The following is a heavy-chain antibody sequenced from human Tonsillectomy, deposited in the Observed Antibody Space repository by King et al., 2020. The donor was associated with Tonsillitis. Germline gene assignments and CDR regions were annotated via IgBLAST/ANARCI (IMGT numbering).Heavy chain of an antibody. CDR2: MSYDGSNK. V-gene: IGHV3-30-3*01. Sequence: VQLVESGGGVVQPGRSLRLSCAASGFTFSSYAMHWVRQAPGKGLEWVAVMSYDGSNKYYADSVKGRFTISRDNSKNTLYLQMNSLRTEDTAVYYCARSKAVAGDFDYWGQGTLVTVSS. CDR1: GFTFSSYA. J-gene: IGHJ4*02. CDR3: ARSKAVAGDFDY. D-gene: IGHD6-19*01.